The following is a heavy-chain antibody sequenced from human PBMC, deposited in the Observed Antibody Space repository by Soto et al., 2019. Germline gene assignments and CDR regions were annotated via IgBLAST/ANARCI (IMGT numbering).Heavy chain of an antibody. Sequence: PSETLSLTCAVSGYSISSGYYWTWIRQPPGKGLEWIGYVYRSGSTNYNPSLKSRVTISVDTSKNQFSLKLTSVTAADTSVYYCARHGGKLGITGTMGNFDYWGQGSLVTVSS. V-gene: IGHV4-38-2*01. D-gene: IGHD1-20*01. CDR1: GYSISSGYY. CDR3: ARHGGKLGITGTMGNFDY. CDR2: VYRSGST. J-gene: IGHJ4*02.